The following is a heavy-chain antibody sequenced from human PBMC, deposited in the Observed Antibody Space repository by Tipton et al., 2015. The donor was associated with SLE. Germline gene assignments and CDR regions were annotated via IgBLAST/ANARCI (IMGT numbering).Heavy chain of an antibody. V-gene: IGHV4-39*01. CDR1: GGSIDSSSYY. J-gene: IGHJ5*01. Sequence: TLSLTCTVSGGSIDSSSYYWGWVRQSPGRGLEWIGGIYYTGNTYYNPSLRSRVAISVDTSKNQFSLNLNSVTAADAAVYYCARQDGHTYGVKWFDSWGQGTLVTVSS. D-gene: IGHD5-18*01. CDR3: ARQDGHTYGVKWFDS. CDR2: IYYTGNT.